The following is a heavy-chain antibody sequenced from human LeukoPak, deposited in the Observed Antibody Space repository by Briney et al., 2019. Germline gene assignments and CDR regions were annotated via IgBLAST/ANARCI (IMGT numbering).Heavy chain of an antibody. CDR1: GFTFSSYA. Sequence: GGSLRLSCAASGFTFSSYAMSWVRQAPGKGLEWVSVISDSGASKYYADSVKGRFTISRDNSKNTLYLQMNSLRADDTAVYYCASSPPTGITVSYFDYWGQGTLVTVSS. J-gene: IGHJ4*02. D-gene: IGHD4-17*01. CDR3: ASSPPTGITVSYFDY. CDR2: ISDSGASK. V-gene: IGHV3-23*01.